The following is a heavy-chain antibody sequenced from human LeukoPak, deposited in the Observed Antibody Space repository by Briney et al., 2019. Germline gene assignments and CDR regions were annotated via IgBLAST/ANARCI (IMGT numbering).Heavy chain of an antibody. Sequence: GGTLRLSCAASGFTFSSYGMAWVRQAPGKGLEWVSSISGSGGDTYYADSVKGRFTISRDNSKNTLYLQMNSLRAEDTAVYYCAGRYDSSGYPLHWGQGTLVTVSS. CDR3: AGRYDSSGYPLH. J-gene: IGHJ4*02. CDR1: GFTFSSYG. D-gene: IGHD3-22*01. V-gene: IGHV3-23*01. CDR2: ISGSGGDT.